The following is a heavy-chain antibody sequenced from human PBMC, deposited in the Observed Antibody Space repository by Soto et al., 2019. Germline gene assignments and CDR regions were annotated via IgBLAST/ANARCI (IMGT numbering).Heavy chain of an antibody. V-gene: IGHV4-59*11. CDR1: GGSISNHY. CDR2: IYYSGST. CDR3: ARGPNY. J-gene: IGHJ4*02. Sequence: QVQLQESGPTLVKPSETLSLTCSVSGGSISNHYWNWIRQPPGKGLEWIGYIYYSGSTNYNPSLKRRFTISVDTSKNQFSLRLTPVTAADTAVYYCARGPNYWGQGILVTVSS.